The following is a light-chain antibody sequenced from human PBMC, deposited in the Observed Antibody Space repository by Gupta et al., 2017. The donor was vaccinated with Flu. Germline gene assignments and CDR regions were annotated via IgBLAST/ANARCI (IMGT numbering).Light chain of an antibody. Sequence: DEVTITCRASQIIRGWLDWYQQTPGKAPNLLIYGASSLQSGFPSRFSGSGSGTDFTLPISSLQPDDSATYYCQQYNVYSGALFGQETKLEIK. V-gene: IGKV1-5*01. CDR3: QQYNVYSGAL. J-gene: IGKJ2*01. CDR2: GAS. CDR1: QIIRGW.